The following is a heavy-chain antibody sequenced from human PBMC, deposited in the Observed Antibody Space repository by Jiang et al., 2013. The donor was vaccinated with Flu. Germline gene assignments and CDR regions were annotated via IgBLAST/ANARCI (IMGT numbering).Heavy chain of an antibody. CDR1: GDSVSSNSAA. CDR2: TYYRSKWYN. J-gene: IGHJ4*02. V-gene: IGHV6-1*01. Sequence: QTLSLTCAISGDSVSSNSAAWNWIRQSPSRGLEWLGRTYYRSKWYNDYAVSVKSRITINPDTSKNQFSLQLNSVTPEDTAVYYCARDLASTTGITVDYWGQGTLVTVSS. CDR3: ARDLASTTGITVDY. D-gene: IGHD1-1*01.